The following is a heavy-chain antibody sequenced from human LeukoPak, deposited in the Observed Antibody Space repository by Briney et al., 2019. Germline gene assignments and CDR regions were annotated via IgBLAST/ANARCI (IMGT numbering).Heavy chain of an antibody. CDR3: AREGSDYGDYGNGVDY. V-gene: IGHV4-39*07. J-gene: IGHJ4*02. CDR2: IYYSGST. CDR1: GGSISSSSYY. Sequence: SETLSLTCTVSGGSISSSSYYWGWIRQPPGKGLEWIGSIYYSGSTYYNPSLKSRVTISVDTSKNQFSLKLSSVTAADTAVYYCAREGSDYGDYGNGVDYWGQGTLVTVSS. D-gene: IGHD4-17*01.